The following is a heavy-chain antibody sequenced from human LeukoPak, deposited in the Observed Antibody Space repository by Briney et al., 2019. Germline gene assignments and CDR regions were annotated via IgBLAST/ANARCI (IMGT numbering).Heavy chain of an antibody. D-gene: IGHD5-18*01. CDR2: ISGSGGST. J-gene: IGHJ4*02. V-gene: IGHV3-23*01. CDR3: AKDVPPEGYSYGYFHC. CDR1: GFTFSSYA. Sequence: GGSLRLSCAASGFTFSSYAMSWVRQAPGEGLEWLATISGSGGSTYYADSVKDRFTLSRDNSKSALYVQMNSLRAEDTAVYYCAKDVPPEGYSYGYFHCWGQGTLVTVSS.